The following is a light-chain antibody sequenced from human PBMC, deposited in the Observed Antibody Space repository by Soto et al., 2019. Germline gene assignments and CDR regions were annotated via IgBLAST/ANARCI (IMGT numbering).Light chain of an antibody. J-gene: IGLJ1*01. CDR3: SSYTTSSTRV. Sequence: QSALTQPASVSGSPGQSITISCTGTSSDVGAYDFVSWYQQHPDKAPKLTIYEVIYRPSGVSNRFSGSKSVNTATLTISGLQAEDEGDYYCSSYTTSSTRVFGTGTXVTVL. CDR2: EVI. V-gene: IGLV2-14*03. CDR1: SSDVGAYDF.